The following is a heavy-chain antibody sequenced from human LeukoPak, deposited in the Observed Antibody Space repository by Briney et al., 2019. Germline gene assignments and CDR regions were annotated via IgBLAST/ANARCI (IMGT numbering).Heavy chain of an antibody. V-gene: IGHV1-2*06. J-gene: IGHJ4*02. CDR2: INPNSGGT. CDR1: GYTFTSYD. Sequence: ASVKVSCKASGYTFTSYDINWVRQATGQGLEWMGRINPNSGGTNYAQKFQGRVTMTRDTSISTAYMELSRLRSDDTAVYYCARPFNSGSYYPTLRYWGQGTLVTVSS. D-gene: IGHD1-26*01. CDR3: ARPFNSGSYYPTLRY.